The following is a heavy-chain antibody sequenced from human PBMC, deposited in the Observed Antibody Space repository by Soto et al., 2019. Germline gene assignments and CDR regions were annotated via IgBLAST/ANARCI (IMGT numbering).Heavy chain of an antibody. CDR2: IYYSGST. D-gene: IGHD4-4*01. CDR3: ASLDYSNWGFDP. V-gene: IGHV4-31*03. J-gene: IGHJ5*02. CDR1: VGSISSGGYS. Sequence: QVQLQESGPGLVKPSQTLSLTCTVSVGSISSGGYSWSWIRQHPGKGLEWIGYIYYSGSTYYNPSLKSRGTISVDTSKNQFSLKLSSVTAADTAVYYCASLDYSNWGFDPWGQGTLVTVSS.